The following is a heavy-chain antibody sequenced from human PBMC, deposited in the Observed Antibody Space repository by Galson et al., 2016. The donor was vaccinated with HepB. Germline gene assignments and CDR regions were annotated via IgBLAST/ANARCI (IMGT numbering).Heavy chain of an antibody. CDR1: GFPFSRYW. D-gene: IGHD4-17*01. J-gene: IGHJ6*02. CDR3: VREDYGDDPVYYYYGMDV. Sequence: SLRLSCAASGFPFSRYWMHWVRQAPGKGLVWVSRINSDGSSTAYADSVRGRFTISRDNAKNTVYLRMNSLRAADTALYYCVREDYGDDPVYYYYGMDVWGQGTTVSVSS. CDR2: INSDGSST. V-gene: IGHV3-74*01.